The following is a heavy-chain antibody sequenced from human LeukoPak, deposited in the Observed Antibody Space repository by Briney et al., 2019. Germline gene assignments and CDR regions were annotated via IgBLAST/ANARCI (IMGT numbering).Heavy chain of an antibody. J-gene: IGHJ4*02. CDR2: ISSSSSYI. Sequence: KPGGSLRLSCAASGFTFSSYSMNWVRQAPGKGLEWVSSISSSSSYIYYADSVKGRFTISRDNAKNSLYLQMNSLRAEDTAVYYCARETLDSSGRCCDYWGQGTLVTVSS. V-gene: IGHV3-21*01. CDR1: GFTFSSYS. D-gene: IGHD6-19*01. CDR3: ARETLDSSGRCCDY.